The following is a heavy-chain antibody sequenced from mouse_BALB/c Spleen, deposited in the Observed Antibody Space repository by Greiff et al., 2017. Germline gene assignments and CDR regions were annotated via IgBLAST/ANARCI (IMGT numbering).Heavy chain of an antibody. V-gene: IGHV1-9*01. Sequence: QVQLKQSGAELMKPGASVKISCKATGYTFSSYWIEWVKQRPGHGLEWIGEILPGSGSTNYNEKFKGKATFTADTSSNTAYMQLSSLTSEDSAVYYCARGGDGLAWFAYWGQGTLVTVSA. CDR1: GYTFSSYW. D-gene: IGHD2-3*01. J-gene: IGHJ3*01. CDR3: ARGGDGLAWFAY. CDR2: ILPGSGST.